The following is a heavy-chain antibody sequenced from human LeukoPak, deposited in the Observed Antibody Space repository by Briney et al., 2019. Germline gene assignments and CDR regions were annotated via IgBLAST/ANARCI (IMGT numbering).Heavy chain of an antibody. CDR2: IYYSGTT. Sequence: SETLSLTCTVSGVSISGYYWSWIRRPPGNGLEWIGYIYYSGTTNYNPSLKSRVTISVDTSKSHFSLKLSSVTAADTAVYYCARKKGGDWAFDYWGQGTLVTVSS. CDR3: ARKKGGDWAFDY. V-gene: IGHV4-59*01. J-gene: IGHJ4*02. CDR1: GVSISGYY. D-gene: IGHD2-21*02.